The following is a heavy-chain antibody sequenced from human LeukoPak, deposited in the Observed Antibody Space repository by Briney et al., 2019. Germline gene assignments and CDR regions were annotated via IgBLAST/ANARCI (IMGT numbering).Heavy chain of an antibody. CDR3: AKEFWSGSYHFDY. J-gene: IGHJ4*02. CDR1: GFTFDDYT. CDR2: ISWNSGNI. V-gene: IGHV3-9*01. Sequence: GGSLRLSCAASGFTFDDYTMHWVRQAPGKGLEWVSGISWNSGNIDYADSVKGRFTISRDNAKNSLYLQMNSLRPADTALYYCAKEFWSGSYHFDYWGQGTPVTVSS. D-gene: IGHD3-3*01.